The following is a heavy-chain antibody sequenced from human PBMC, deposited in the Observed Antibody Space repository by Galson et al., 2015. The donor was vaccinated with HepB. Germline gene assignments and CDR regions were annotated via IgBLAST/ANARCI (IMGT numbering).Heavy chain of an antibody. D-gene: IGHD4-23*01. CDR1: GYTFTSYG. CDR2: ISAYNGNT. CDR3: ARRTVASSGGFYYGMDL. V-gene: IGHV1-18*04. J-gene: IGHJ6*02. Sequence: SVKVSCKASGYTFTSYGISWVRQAPGQGLEWMGWISAYNGNTNYAQKLQGRVTMTTDTSTSTAYMELRSLRSDDTAVYYCARRTVASSGGFYYGMDLWGPGTPVTVSS.